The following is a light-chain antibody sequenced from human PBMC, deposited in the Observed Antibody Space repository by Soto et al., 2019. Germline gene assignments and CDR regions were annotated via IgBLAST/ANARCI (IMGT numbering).Light chain of an antibody. V-gene: IGLV2-23*01. CDR3: CSYAGSSPHVV. CDR2: EGN. CDR1: SSDVGSYNL. Sequence: QSVLTQPASVSGSPGQSITISCTGTSSDVGSYNLVSWYQQHPGKAPKLMIYEGNKRPSAVSNRFSGSKSGNTASLTISGLQAEDEAHYYCCSYAGSSPHVVFGGGTKLTVL. J-gene: IGLJ2*01.